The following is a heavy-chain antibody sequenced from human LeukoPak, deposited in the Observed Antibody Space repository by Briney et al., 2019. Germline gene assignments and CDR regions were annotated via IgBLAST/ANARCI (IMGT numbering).Heavy chain of an antibody. CDR2: ISGSGGST. CDR3: AGDKTTGGWYEFDY. CDR1: GFTFSSYA. Sequence: QPGGTLRPSCAASGFTFSSYAMSWVRQAPGKGLEWVSAISGSGGSTYYADAVKGRFTISRDTSKNTVSLQMNSMRAEDTAVYYCAGDKTTGGWYEFDYWGQGTLVTVSS. J-gene: IGHJ4*02. D-gene: IGHD6-19*01. V-gene: IGHV3-23*01.